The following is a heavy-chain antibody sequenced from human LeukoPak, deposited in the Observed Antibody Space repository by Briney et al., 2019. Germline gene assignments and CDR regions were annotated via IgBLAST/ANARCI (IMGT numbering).Heavy chain of an antibody. V-gene: IGHV4-34*01. CDR2: INHSGST. D-gene: IGHD3-10*01. Sequence: PPETLSLTCAVYGGSFSGYYWSWIRQPPGKGLEWIGEINHSGSTNYNPSLKSRVTISVDTSKNQFSLKLSSVTAADTAVYYCARSRYGSGSYNFWGQGTLVTVSS. CDR3: ARSRYGSGSYNF. J-gene: IGHJ4*02. CDR1: GGSFSGYY.